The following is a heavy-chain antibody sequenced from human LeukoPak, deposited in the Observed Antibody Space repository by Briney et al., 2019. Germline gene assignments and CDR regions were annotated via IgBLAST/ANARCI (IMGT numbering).Heavy chain of an antibody. J-gene: IGHJ6*02. CDR1: GYTFTSYD. CDR3: ARSVSISWSYYYYGMDV. D-gene: IGHD2-2*01. V-gene: IGHV1-8*01. Sequence: ASVKVSCKASGYTFTSYDINWVRQATGQGLEWMGWMNPNSGNTGYAQKFQGRVTMTRNTSISTAYMELSSLRSEDTAVYYCARSVSISWSYYYYGMDVWGQGTTVTVSS. CDR2: MNPNSGNT.